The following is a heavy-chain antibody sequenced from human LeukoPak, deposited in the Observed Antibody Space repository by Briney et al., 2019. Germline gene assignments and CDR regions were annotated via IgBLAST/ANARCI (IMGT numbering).Heavy chain of an antibody. Sequence: GGSLRLSCAASGFTFSSYAMHWVRQAPGKGLEWVAVISYDGSNKYYADSVEGRFTISRDNSKNTLYLQMNSLRAEDTAVYYCASLMHWGQGTLVTVSS. CDR3: ASLMH. D-gene: IGHD2-8*01. CDR1: GFTFSSYA. CDR2: ISYDGSNK. V-gene: IGHV3-30*04. J-gene: IGHJ4*02.